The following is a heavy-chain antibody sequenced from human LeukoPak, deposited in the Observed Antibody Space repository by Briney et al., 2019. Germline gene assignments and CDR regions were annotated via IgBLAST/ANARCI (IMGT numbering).Heavy chain of an antibody. CDR3: ARGIYYFDY. J-gene: IGHJ4*02. CDR2: ISISGST. CDR1: GGSISGYF. V-gene: IGHV4-4*07. Sequence: SETLSLTRTVSGGSISGYFWSWVRQPAGKGLEWIGRISISGSTNYNPSLKSRVSMSVDTSKNQFSLKLSSVTAADTAVYYCARGIYYFDYWGQGTLATVSS. D-gene: IGHD2-21*01.